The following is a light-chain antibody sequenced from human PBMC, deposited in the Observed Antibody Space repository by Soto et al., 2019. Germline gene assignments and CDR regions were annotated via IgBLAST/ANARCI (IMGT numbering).Light chain of an antibody. J-gene: IGLJ2*01. CDR1: SSDVGGYNY. Sequence: QSALTQPASVSGSPGQSITISCTGTSSDVGGYNYVSWYQQHPGKAPKLMIYDVSNRPSGVSNRFSGSKSGNTASLTISGLQAEDEVDYYCSSYTSSSTVVFGGGTKVTVL. CDR2: DVS. CDR3: SSYTSSSTVV. V-gene: IGLV2-14*01.